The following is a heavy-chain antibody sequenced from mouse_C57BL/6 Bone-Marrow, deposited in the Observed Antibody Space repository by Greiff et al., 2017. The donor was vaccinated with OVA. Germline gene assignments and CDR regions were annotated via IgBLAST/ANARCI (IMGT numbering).Heavy chain of an antibody. CDR3: ARSVYDYDGGFAY. CDR2: IYPGSGST. V-gene: IGHV1-55*01. CDR1: GYTFTSYW. J-gene: IGHJ3*01. Sequence: QVQLKQSGAELVKPGASVKMSCKASGYTFTSYWITWVKQRPGQGLEWIGDIYPGSGSTNYNEKFKSKATLTVDTSSSTAYMQLSSLTSEDSAVYYCARSVYDYDGGFAYWGQGTLVTVAA. D-gene: IGHD2-4*01.